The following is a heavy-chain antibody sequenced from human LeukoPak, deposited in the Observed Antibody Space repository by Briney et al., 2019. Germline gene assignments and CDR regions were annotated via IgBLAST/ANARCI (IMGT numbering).Heavy chain of an antibody. J-gene: IGHJ4*02. D-gene: IGHD1-14*01. Sequence: GASVKVSCKASGYTFISNAVHWVRQAPGQRLEWMGWINTGNGNTKYSQNFQGRVTTTRDTSASTAYMELSSLRSEDTAVYYCAKRSEYYFDKWGQGTLVTVSS. CDR1: GYTFISNA. CDR3: AKRSEYYFDK. V-gene: IGHV1-3*04. CDR2: INTGNGNT.